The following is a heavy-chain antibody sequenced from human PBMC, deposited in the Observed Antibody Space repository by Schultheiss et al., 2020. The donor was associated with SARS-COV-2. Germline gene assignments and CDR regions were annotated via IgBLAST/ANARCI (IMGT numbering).Heavy chain of an antibody. V-gene: IGHV3-21*01. CDR3: AKAKDIVVVVAAPAVDY. CDR2: ISSSSSYI. CDR1: GFTFSYYY. D-gene: IGHD2-15*01. Sequence: GESLKISCAASGFTFSYYYMSGVRQAPGKGLEWVSSISSSSSYIYYADSVKGRFTISRDNAKNSLYLQMNSLRAEDTAVYYCAKAKDIVVVVAAPAVDYWGQGTLVTVSS. J-gene: IGHJ4*02.